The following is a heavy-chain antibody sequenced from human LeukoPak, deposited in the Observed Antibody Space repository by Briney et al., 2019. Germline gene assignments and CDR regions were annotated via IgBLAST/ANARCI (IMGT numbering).Heavy chain of an antibody. Sequence: SVKVSCKASGGIFSSYAISWVRQAPGQGLEWMGRIIPILGIANYAQKFQGRVTITADKSTSTAYMELSSLRSEDTAVYYCARDRSLSSGWYEDYWGQGTLVTVSS. CDR3: ARDRSLSSGWYEDY. CDR2: IIPILGIA. V-gene: IGHV1-69*04. D-gene: IGHD6-19*01. J-gene: IGHJ4*02. CDR1: GGIFSSYA.